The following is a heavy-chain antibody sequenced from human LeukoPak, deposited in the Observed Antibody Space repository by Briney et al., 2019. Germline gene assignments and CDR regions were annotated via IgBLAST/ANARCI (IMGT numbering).Heavy chain of an antibody. CDR3: ARGGSYSSNAFDI. J-gene: IGHJ3*02. CDR2: ISSSGSTI. CDR1: GFTFSSYE. Sequence: GGSLRLSCAASGFTFSSYEMNWVRQAPGKGLEWVSYISSSGSTIYYADSVKGRFTISRDNAKNTLYLQMNSLRVEDTAVYYCARGGSYSSNAFDIWGQGTMVTVSA. D-gene: IGHD1-26*01. V-gene: IGHV3-48*03.